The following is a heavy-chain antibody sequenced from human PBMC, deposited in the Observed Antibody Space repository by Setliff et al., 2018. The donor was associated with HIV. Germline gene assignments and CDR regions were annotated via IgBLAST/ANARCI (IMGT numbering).Heavy chain of an antibody. CDR3: ARDRHSSGLGSYGP. V-gene: IGHV4-4*07. Sequence: PSETLSLTCTISGGSFGVYRWSWIRQSAGRGLEWIGRIDNSGTTDYKPSLKGRVAISVDTSRNQFSLRVTSVTAADTAVYFCARDRHSSGLGSYGPWGPGILVTVSS. J-gene: IGHJ5*02. CDR2: IDNSGTT. CDR1: GGSFGVYR. D-gene: IGHD3-10*01.